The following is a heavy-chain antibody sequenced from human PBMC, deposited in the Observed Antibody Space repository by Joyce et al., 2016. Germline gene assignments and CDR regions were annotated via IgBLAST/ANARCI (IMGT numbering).Heavy chain of an antibody. CDR1: GLTFSSDS. V-gene: IGHV3-21*01. CDR2: LSSSSSYI. D-gene: IGHD2-8*01. CDR3: ARSSYTNGIFDY. J-gene: IGHJ4*02. Sequence: EVQLVESGGGLVKPGGSLRLSCAASGLTFSSDSMSWVRQAPGKGREWVSALSSSSSYIKYTDSVKGRFTISRDNAKNSLYLQMNSLRVEDTAVYYCARSSYTNGIFDYWGQGTLVTVSS.